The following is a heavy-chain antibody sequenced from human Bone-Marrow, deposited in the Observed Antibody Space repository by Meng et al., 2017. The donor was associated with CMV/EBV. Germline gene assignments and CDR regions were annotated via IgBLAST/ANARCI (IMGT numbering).Heavy chain of an antibody. V-gene: IGHV1-18*01. CDR1: GYTFTSYG. CDR2: INAHNGNT. D-gene: IGHD5-18*01. Sequence: ASVKVSCKASGYTFTSYGFSWVRQAPGQGLEWMGWINAHNGNTNYAQKLQGRVTMTTDTSTSTAYMELRSLRSDDTAVYYCVRDPERGYSYGYLYYYGMDVWGQGTTVTGSS. CDR3: VRDPERGYSYGYLYYYGMDV. J-gene: IGHJ6*02.